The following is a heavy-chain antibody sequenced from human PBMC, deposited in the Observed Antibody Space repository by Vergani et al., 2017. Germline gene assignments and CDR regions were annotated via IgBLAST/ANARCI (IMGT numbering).Heavy chain of an antibody. Sequence: QVQLVESGGGVVQPGGSLRLSCAASGFTFSSYAMHWVRQAPGKGLEWVTVIWYDGSKKYYADSVKGRFTISRDNSKNTVYLQMNSLRAEDTAFYYCAKGGDYYYYYMDVWGKGTTVTVSS. CDR1: GFTFSSYA. J-gene: IGHJ6*03. V-gene: IGHV3-33*03. CDR2: IWYDGSKK. CDR3: AKGGDYYYYYMDV.